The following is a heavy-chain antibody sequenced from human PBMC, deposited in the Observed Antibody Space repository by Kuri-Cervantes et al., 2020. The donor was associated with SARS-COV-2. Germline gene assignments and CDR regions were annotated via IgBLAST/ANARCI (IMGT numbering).Heavy chain of an antibody. CDR1: GFTFDDYT. Sequence: GESLKISCAASGFTFDDYTMHWVRQAPGKGLEWVSGISGSGGSTYYADSVEGRFTISRDNSKNIVYMQMNSLRAEDTAAYYCAETPFPWGEGSEMWGQGTTVTVSS. V-gene: IGHV3-23*01. J-gene: IGHJ6*02. CDR2: ISGSGGST. D-gene: IGHD3-16*01. CDR3: AETPFPWGEGSEM.